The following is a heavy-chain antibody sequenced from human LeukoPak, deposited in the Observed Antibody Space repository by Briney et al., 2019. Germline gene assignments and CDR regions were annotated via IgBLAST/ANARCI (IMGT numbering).Heavy chain of an antibody. CDR1: GFTFSSYW. V-gene: IGHV3-7*03. J-gene: IGHJ3*02. Sequence: GGSLRLSCAASGFTFSSYWMSWVRKAPGKGREWVANIKQDGSEKYYVDSVKGRFTISRDNAKNSLYLQMNSLRAEDTAVYYCARAGLVESAFDIWGQGTMVTVSS. CDR2: IKQDGSEK. CDR3: ARAGLVESAFDI. D-gene: IGHD6-19*01.